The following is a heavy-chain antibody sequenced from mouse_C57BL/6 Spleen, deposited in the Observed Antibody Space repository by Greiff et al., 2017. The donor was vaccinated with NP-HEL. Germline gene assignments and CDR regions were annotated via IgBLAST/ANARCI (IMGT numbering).Heavy chain of an antibody. D-gene: IGHD2-4*01. Sequence: VQLQQSGPELVKPGASVKISCKASGYTFTDYYMNWVKQSHGKSLEWIGDINPNNGGTSYNQKFKGKATLTVDKSSSTAYMELRSLTSEDSAVYYCARPLYDYDGGAWFAYWGQGTLVTVSA. CDR1: GYTFTDYY. V-gene: IGHV1-26*01. CDR2: INPNNGGT. CDR3: ARPLYDYDGGAWFAY. J-gene: IGHJ3*01.